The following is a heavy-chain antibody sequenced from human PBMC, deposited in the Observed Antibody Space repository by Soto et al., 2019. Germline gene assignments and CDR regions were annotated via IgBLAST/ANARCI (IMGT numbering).Heavy chain of an antibody. CDR3: ARHETCGGDCYHNWFDP. D-gene: IGHD2-21*02. V-gene: IGHV4-39*01. CDR1: GGSISSSSYY. J-gene: IGHJ5*02. CDR2: IYYSGST. Sequence: QLQLQESGPGLVKPSETLSLTCTVSGGSISSSSYYCGWIRQPPGKGLEWIGSIYYSGSTYYNPSLKSRVTISLATSKNQLSLKLSSVDAADTAVYYCARHETCGGDCYHNWFDPWGQGTLVTVSS.